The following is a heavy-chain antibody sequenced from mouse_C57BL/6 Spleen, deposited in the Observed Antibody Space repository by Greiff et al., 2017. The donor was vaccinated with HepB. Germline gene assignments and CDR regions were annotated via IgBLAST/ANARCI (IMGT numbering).Heavy chain of an antibody. CDR2: ISSGSSTI. CDR1: GFTFSDYG. V-gene: IGHV5-17*01. CDR3: ARGYSFAC. Sequence: EVKLMESGGGLVKPGGSLKLSCAASGFTFSDYGMHWVRQAPEKGLEWVAYISSGSSTIYYADTVKGRFTISRDNAKNTLFLQMTSLRSEDTAMYYCARGYSFACWGQGTLVTVSA. D-gene: IGHD2-3*01. J-gene: IGHJ3*01.